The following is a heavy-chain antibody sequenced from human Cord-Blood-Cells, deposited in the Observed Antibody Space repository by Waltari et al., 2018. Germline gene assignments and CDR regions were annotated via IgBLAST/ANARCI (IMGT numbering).Heavy chain of an antibody. CDR1: GFTFSSYA. D-gene: IGHD6-13*01. CDR2: ISGSGGST. CDR3: AKSLRSSIAAAGTDY. Sequence: EVQLLESGGGLVQPGGSLRLSCAASGFTFSSYAMSWVRQAPGKGLEWVSAISGSGGSTYYADAVKGRFTISRDNSKNTLYLQMNSLRAEDTAVYYCAKSLRSSIAAAGTDYWGQGTLVTVSS. V-gene: IGHV3-23*01. J-gene: IGHJ4*02.